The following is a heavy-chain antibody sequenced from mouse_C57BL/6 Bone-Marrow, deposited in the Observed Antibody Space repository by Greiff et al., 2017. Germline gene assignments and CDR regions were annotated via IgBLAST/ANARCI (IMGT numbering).Heavy chain of an antibody. CDR1: GYTFTSYT. CDR3: ASYGSSYGDFDY. J-gene: IGHJ2*01. V-gene: IGHV1-4*01. CDR2: INPSSGYT. Sequence: QVQLQQSGAELARPGASVKMSCKASGYTFTSYTMHWVKQRPGQGLEWIGYINPSSGYTKYNQKFKDKATLTADKSSSAAYMQLSSLTSEDSAVDYCASYGSSYGDFDYWGQGTTLTVSS. D-gene: IGHD1-1*01.